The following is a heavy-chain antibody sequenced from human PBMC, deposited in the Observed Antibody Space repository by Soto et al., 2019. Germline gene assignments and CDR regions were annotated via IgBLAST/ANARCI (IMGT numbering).Heavy chain of an antibody. CDR1: GGSISSGDYY. Sequence: QVQLQESGPGLVKPSQTLSLTCTVSGGSISSGDYYWSWIRQPPGKGLEWIGYIYYSGSTYYNPSLKSRVTISVDTSKNQFSLKLSSVTAADTAVYYCARGGDILTGYYSYYYYGMDVWGQGTTVTVSS. V-gene: IGHV4-30-4*01. CDR3: ARGGDILTGYYSYYYYGMDV. D-gene: IGHD3-9*01. J-gene: IGHJ6*02. CDR2: IYYSGST.